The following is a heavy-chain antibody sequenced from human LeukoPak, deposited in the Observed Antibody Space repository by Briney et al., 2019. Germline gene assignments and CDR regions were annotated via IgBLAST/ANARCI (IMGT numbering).Heavy chain of an antibody. CDR2: IFTVFGTT. D-gene: IGHD3-9*01. V-gene: IGHV1-69*06. CDR3: ASSKVSGYPTYWYFDL. Sequence: GASVKVSCKASGDTFSRYALSWVRQAPGQGLEWMGGIFTVFGTTHYAKDLQGRVTITADKSTNTVYMELTSLRSEDTAIYYCASSKVSGYPTYWYFDLWGRGTLVTVAS. J-gene: IGHJ2*01. CDR1: GDTFSRYA.